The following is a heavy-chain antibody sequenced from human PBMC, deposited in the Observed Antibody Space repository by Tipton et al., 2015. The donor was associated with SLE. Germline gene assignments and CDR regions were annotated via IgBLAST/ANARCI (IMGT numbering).Heavy chain of an antibody. D-gene: IGHD6-19*01. CDR1: GYSFSTYW. Sequence: QLVQSGAEVKKPGESLKISCKGSGYSFSTYWIGWVRQMPGKGLEWMGIVYPGDSDTRYSPSFQGQVTISADRSTDTAYLQWGSLKASDTAMYYCARHRRPVDTNGGYELDYWGQGTLVTVSS. CDR2: VYPGDSDT. J-gene: IGHJ4*02. V-gene: IGHV5-51*01. CDR3: ARHRRPVDTNGGYELDY.